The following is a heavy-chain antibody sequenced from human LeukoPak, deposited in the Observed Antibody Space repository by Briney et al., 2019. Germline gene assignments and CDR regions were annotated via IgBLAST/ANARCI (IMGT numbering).Heavy chain of an antibody. D-gene: IGHD2-15*01. CDR2: RSAGGST. J-gene: IGHJ4*02. CDR1: GLTFSSYA. Sequence: GGSLRLSCAASGLTFSSYAMSWVRQAPGKGLEWVSARSAGGSTYCADSVKGRFTISRDTPRNTLYLQMNSLRAEDTAVYFCAKRGVVIRVFLVGFHKEAYYFDSWGQGALVTVSS. V-gene: IGHV3-23*01. CDR3: AKRGVVIRVFLVGFHKEAYYFDS.